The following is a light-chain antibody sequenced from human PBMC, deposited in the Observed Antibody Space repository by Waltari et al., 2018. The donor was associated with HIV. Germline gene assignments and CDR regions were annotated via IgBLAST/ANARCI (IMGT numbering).Light chain of an antibody. CDR3: CSYAGTYTYV. J-gene: IGLJ1*01. CDR1: SSDVGSYNY. Sequence: QSALTQPRSVSGSPGQSVNVSCTGTSSDVGSYNYVSWYQQHPGKAPKLIIFDVTKRPSGVPNRFSGSKSGDTASLTISGLQAEDEADYYCCSYAGTYTYVFGVGTKVTVL. V-gene: IGLV2-11*01. CDR2: DVT.